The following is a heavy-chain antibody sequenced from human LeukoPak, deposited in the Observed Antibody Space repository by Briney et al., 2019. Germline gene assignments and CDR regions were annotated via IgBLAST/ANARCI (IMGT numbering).Heavy chain of an antibody. V-gene: IGHV4-34*01. Sequence: SETLSLTCAVYGGSFSGYYWSWIRQPPGKGLEWIGEINHSGSTNYNPSLKSRVTISVDTSKNQFSLKLSSVTAADTAVYYCARGLPSHGVLYFDYWGQGTLVTVSS. J-gene: IGHJ4*02. CDR2: INHSGST. CDR3: ARGLPSHGVLYFDY. D-gene: IGHD2-2*01. CDR1: GGSFSGYY.